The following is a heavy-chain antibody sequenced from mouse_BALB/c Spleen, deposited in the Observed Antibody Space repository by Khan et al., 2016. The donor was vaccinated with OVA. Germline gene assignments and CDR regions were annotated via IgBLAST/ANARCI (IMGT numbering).Heavy chain of an antibody. CDR3: ARLLPSYFDY. D-gene: IGHD1-1*01. J-gene: IGHJ2*01. CDR1: GFPFSTYG. V-gene: IGHV5-6*01. CDR2: ISRSSSYT. Sequence: EVELVESGGDLVKPGGSLKLSCAASGFPFSTYGMSWVRQTPDKRLEWVATISRSSSYTYYPDSVKGRFTISRDNAKNTLYLQMSSLKSEDTGMYYYARLLPSYFDYWGQGTTLTVSS.